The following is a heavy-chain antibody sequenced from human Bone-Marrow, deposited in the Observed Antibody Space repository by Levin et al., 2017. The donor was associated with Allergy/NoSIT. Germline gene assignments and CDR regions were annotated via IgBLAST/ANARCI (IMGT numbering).Heavy chain of an antibody. V-gene: IGHV4-38-2*02. CDR2: MYHSGST. Sequence: SETLSLTCTVSTSSISSGYYWGWIRQPPGKGLEWIGSMYHSGSTYYNPSLKSRITISIDTSNNQFSLKLSSMTAADTAVYYCARGHYDFWSGYTLVNYFGPWGQGTLVTVSS. CDR1: TSSISSGYY. J-gene: IGHJ5*02. D-gene: IGHD3-3*01. CDR3: ARGHYDFWSGYTLVNYFGP.